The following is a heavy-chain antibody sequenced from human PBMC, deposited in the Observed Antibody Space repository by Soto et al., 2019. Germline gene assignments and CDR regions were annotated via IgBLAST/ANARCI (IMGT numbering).Heavy chain of an antibody. CDR3: ARQSGRRVFSSSWYLITSPYY. D-gene: IGHD6-13*01. V-gene: IGHV3-33*01. Sequence: GGSLRLSCAASGFTFSSYGMHWVRQAPGKGLEWVAVIWYDGSNKYYADSVKGRFTISRDNSKNTLYLQMNSLRAEDTAMYYCARQSGRRVFSSSWYLITSPYYWGQGTLVTVSS. CDR1: GFTFSSYG. CDR2: IWYDGSNK. J-gene: IGHJ4*02.